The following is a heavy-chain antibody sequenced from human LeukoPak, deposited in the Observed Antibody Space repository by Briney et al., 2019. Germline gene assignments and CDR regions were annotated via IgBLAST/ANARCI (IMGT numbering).Heavy chain of an antibody. CDR1: GGSISSYY. CDR2: IYYSGST. J-gene: IGHJ5*02. D-gene: IGHD1-1*01. V-gene: IGHV4-59*01. Sequence: SETLSLTCTVSGGSISSYYWSWIRQPPGKGLEWIGYIYYSGSTNYNPSLKSRVTISVDTPKSQFSLKLSSVTAADTAVYYCARDRGNWNDGAIFFVRAKQENNWFDPWGQGTLVTVSS. CDR3: ARDRGNWNDGAIFFVRAKQENNWFDP.